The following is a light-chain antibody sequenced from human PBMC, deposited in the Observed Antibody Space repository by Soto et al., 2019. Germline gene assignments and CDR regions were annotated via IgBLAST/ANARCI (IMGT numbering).Light chain of an antibody. J-gene: IGLJ2*01. CDR1: SGHSNYA. CDR2: LNSDGSH. V-gene: IGLV4-69*01. Sequence: QPVLTQSPSASASLGASVKLTCTLSSGHSNYAIAWHQQQSEKGPRYLMKLNSDGSHSKGDGIPDRFSGSSSGAERYLTISSLHAEDEADYYCQTWGAGNVVFGGGTKLTVL. CDR3: QTWGAGNVV.